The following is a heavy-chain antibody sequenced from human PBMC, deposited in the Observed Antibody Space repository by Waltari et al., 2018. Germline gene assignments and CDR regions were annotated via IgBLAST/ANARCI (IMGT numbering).Heavy chain of an antibody. V-gene: IGHV3-7*04. Sequence: EVRLVESGGGLVQPGGSLRLSCAASGFTFSSSWMSWVRQAPGKGVGWVASIKEDGSERYYVDSAKGRSTSSRDNAKTSLFLQMNSLGVEDTAVYYCARGPYWGQGTTVTVSS. CDR3: ARGPY. CDR1: GFTFSSSW. D-gene: IGHD2-21*01. J-gene: IGHJ6*02. CDR2: IKEDGSER.